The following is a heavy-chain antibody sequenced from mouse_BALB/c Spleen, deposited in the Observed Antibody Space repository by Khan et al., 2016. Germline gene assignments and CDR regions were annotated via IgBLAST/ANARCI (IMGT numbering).Heavy chain of an antibody. J-gene: IGHJ2*01. D-gene: IGHD1-2*01. CDR2: ISYSGSS. CDR3: AVIHYYVYFDY. V-gene: IGHV3-2*02. Sequence: EVQLQESGPGLVKPSKSLSLTCTVTGYSTTSDYTWNWIRQFPGNKLEWMGFISYSGSSSYNQSLKSRISITRDTSKNQFFLQLNSVTTEDTATYFCAVIHYYVYFDYWGQGTTLTVSS. CDR1: GYSTTSDYT.